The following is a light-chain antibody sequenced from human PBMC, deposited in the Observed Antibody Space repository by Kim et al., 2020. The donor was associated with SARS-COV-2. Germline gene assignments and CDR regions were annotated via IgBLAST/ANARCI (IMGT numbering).Light chain of an antibody. J-gene: IGKJ4*01. Sequence: LSPGERAALACRASQSVSSYLAWYQQKPGQAPRLLIYDASNRATGIPARFSGSGSGTDFTLTISSLEPEDFAVYYCQQRSNWPLTFGGGTKVDIK. V-gene: IGKV3-11*01. CDR2: DAS. CDR1: QSVSSY. CDR3: QQRSNWPLT.